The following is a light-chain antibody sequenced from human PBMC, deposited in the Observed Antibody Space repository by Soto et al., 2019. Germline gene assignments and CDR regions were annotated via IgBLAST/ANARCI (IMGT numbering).Light chain of an antibody. V-gene: IGLV2-14*03. CDR1: SSDVGGYNF. CDR3: SSYTNRNTLV. CDR2: DVT. Sequence: QSALTQPASVSGSPGQSITISCTGTSSDVGGYNFVSWYQQHPGKAPKLMIYDVTNRPSGVSNRFSGSKSGNTASLTISGLLAEDEADYYCSSYTNRNTLVFGGGTKVTVL. J-gene: IGLJ2*01.